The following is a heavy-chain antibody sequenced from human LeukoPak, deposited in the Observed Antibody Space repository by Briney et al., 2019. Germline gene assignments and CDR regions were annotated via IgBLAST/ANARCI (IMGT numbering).Heavy chain of an antibody. CDR2: FDPEDGET. CDR3: ATPSRIVGATRFDY. D-gene: IGHD1-26*01. Sequence: ASVKVSCKVSGYTLTELSMHWVRQAPGKGLEWMGGFDPEDGETIYAQKFQGRVTMTEDTSTDTAYTELSSLRSEDTAVYYCATPSRIVGATRFDYWGQGTLVTVSS. J-gene: IGHJ4*02. V-gene: IGHV1-24*01. CDR1: GYTLTELS.